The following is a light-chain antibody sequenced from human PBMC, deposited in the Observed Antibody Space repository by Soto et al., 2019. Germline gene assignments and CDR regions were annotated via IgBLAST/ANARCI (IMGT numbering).Light chain of an antibody. CDR1: SSNIGNNY. CDR2: DNN. V-gene: IGLV1-51*01. J-gene: IGLJ1*01. CDR3: GAWDSRLSADV. Sequence: QSVLTQPPSVSAAAGQKVTISCSGSSSNIGNNYVYWYEQLPGTAPKLLIYDNNKRPSGIPDRFSGSKSGTSATLGITGLQTGDEADYYCGAWDSRLSADVFGTGTKVTVL.